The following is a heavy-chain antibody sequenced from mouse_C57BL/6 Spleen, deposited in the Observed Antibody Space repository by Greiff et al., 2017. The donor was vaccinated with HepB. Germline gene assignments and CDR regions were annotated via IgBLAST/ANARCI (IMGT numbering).Heavy chain of an antibody. CDR2: FYPGSGSI. D-gene: IGHD1-1*01. V-gene: IGHV1-62-2*01. CDR1: GYTFTEYT. CDR3: ARHEDATVVATKGYFDY. J-gene: IGHJ2*01. Sequence: QVQLQQSGAELVKPGASVKLSCKASGYTFTEYTIHWVKQRSGQGLEWIGWFYPGSGSIKYNEKFKDKATLTADKSSSTVYMELSRLTSEDSAVYFGARHEDATVVATKGYFDYWGQVTTLTVSS.